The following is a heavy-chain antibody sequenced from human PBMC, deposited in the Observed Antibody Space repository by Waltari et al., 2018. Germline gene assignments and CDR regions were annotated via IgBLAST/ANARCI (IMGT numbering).Heavy chain of an antibody. CDR1: GGSISSSSYY. CDR3: ARAPDYGDYVSGVQLYYYGMDV. Sequence: QLQLQESGPGLVKPSETLSLTCTVSGGSISSSSYYWGWIRQPPGKGLEWIGSIYYSGGTDYHASLKRRGTISVDTSKNQFSLKLSSVTAADTAVYYWARAPDYGDYVSGVQLYYYGMDVWGQGTTVTVSS. CDR2: IYYSGGT. J-gene: IGHJ6*02. D-gene: IGHD4-17*01. V-gene: IGHV4-39*07.